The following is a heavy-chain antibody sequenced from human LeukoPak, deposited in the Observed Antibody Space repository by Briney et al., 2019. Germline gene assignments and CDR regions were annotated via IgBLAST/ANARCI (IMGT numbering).Heavy chain of an antibody. CDR3: AREVAASAFDI. J-gene: IGHJ3*02. V-gene: IGHV3-21*01. Sequence: GGSLRLSCAASGFTFSSYSMNWVRQAPGKGLGWVSSISSSSSYIYYADSVKGRFTISRDNAKNSLYLQMNSLRAEDTAVYYCAREVAASAFDIWGQGTMVTVSS. D-gene: IGHD2-15*01. CDR1: GFTFSSYS. CDR2: ISSSSSYI.